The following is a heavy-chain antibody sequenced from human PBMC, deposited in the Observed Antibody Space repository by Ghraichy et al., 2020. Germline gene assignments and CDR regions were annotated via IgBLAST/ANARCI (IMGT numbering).Heavy chain of an antibody. Sequence: GGSLRLSCAASGFIFSGYYMSWIRQAPGKGLEWVSYISSSSSYINYADSVKGRFTISRDNAKNSLYLQMNSLRAEDTAVYYCALRYDGFKNWGQGTLVTVSS. J-gene: IGHJ4*02. CDR3: ALRYDGFKN. D-gene: IGHD5-24*01. CDR2: ISSSSSYI. V-gene: IGHV3-11*03. CDR1: GFIFSGYY.